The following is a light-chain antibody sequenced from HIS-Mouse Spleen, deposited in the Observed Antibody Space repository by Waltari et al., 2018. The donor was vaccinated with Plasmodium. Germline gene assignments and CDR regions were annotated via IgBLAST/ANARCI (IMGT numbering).Light chain of an antibody. CDR2: EDR. CDR1: ALPKKY. Sequence: SYELTQPPSVSVSPGQTARITCSGDALPKKYAYWYQQKSGQAPVLGSYEDRKRTSGIPGRFAGSRSGTMATLTISGGQVEDEADYYCYSTDSSGNHRVFGGGTKLTVL. J-gene: IGLJ3*02. V-gene: IGLV3-10*01. CDR3: YSTDSSGNHRV.